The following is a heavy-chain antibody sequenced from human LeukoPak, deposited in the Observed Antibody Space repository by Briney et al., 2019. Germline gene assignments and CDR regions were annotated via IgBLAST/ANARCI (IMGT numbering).Heavy chain of an antibody. Sequence: GGSLRLSCAASGFTVSSNYMNWVRQAPGKGLEWVSSISGTTDTIYYADSVKGRFTISRNNANNSVSLQMNSLRPEDTAVYFCARRRVLSVARALDYWGQGTLVTVSS. CDR2: ISGTTDTI. V-gene: IGHV3-48*04. J-gene: IGHJ4*02. CDR1: GFTVSSNY. CDR3: ARRRVLSVARALDY. D-gene: IGHD4/OR15-4a*01.